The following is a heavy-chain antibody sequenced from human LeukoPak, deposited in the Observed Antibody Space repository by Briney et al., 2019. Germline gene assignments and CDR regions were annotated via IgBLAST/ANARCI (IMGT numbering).Heavy chain of an antibody. J-gene: IGHJ6*03. D-gene: IGHD5-18*01. CDR1: GFTFSSYW. Sequence: GGSLRLSCAASGFTFSSYWMSWVRQAPGKGLEWVANIKQDGSEKYYVDSVKGRFTISRDNAKNSLYLQMNSLRAEDTAVYYCARDSGYGYGYLVRDYYYMDVWGKGTTVTVSS. V-gene: IGHV3-7*01. CDR3: ARDSGYGYGYLVRDYYYMDV. CDR2: IKQDGSEK.